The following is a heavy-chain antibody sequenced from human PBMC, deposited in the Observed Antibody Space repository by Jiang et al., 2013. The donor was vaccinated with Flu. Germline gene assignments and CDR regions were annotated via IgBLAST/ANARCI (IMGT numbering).Heavy chain of an antibody. Sequence: GSGLVKPSETLSLTCAVSGGSISSYYWSWIRQPAGKGLEWIGRIYTSGSTNYNPSLKSRVTMSVDTSKNQFSLKLSSVTAADTAVYYCARDQRPDSSGWYLGRAAYYYYYGMDVWGQGTTVTVSS. J-gene: IGHJ6*02. CDR3: ARDQRPDSSGWYLGRAAYYYYYGMDV. V-gene: IGHV4-4*07. D-gene: IGHD6-19*01. CDR2: IYTSGST. CDR1: GGSISSYY.